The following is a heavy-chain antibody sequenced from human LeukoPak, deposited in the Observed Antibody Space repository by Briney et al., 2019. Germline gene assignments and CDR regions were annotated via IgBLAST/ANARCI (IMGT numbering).Heavy chain of an antibody. V-gene: IGHV3-53*01. J-gene: IGHJ6*03. CDR2: IYSGGST. D-gene: IGHD3-3*01. Sequence: GGSLRLSCAASGFTVSNNYMSWVRQAPEKGLEWVSVIYSGGSTYFADSVKGRFTISRDYSKNTLYLQMNSLRAEDTAVYYCARDQSDFWSIGYYYMDVWGKGTTVTVSS. CDR1: GFTVSNNY. CDR3: ARDQSDFWSIGYYYMDV.